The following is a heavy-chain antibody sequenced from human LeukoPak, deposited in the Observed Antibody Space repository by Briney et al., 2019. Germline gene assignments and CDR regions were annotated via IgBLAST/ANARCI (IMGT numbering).Heavy chain of an antibody. J-gene: IGHJ4*02. CDR3: ARMGIAVAATAD. CDR1: GFTFSSYW. V-gene: IGHV3-74*01. CDR2: INSDGSST. D-gene: IGHD6-19*01. Sequence: PGGSLILSCAASGFTFSSYWMHWVRQAPGKGLVWVSRINSDGSSTSYADSVKGRFTISRDNAKNTLYLQMNSLRAEDTAVYYCARMGIAVAATADWGQGTLVTVSS.